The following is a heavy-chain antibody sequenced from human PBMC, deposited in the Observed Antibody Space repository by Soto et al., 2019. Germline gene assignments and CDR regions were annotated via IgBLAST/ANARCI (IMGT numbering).Heavy chain of an antibody. V-gene: IGHV3-48*03. J-gene: IGHJ4*02. CDR2: ISVSGNII. CDR1: GFTFSTYE. Sequence: PGGSLRLSCAASGFTFSTYESNWVRQAPGRGLEWISYISVSGNIIKYAESVKGRFTISRDNAENSLHLHMSNLRVDDTALYFCVRDTMRASAAASLDYWGQGTKVTVYS. CDR3: VRDTMRASAAASLDY. D-gene: IGHD2-2*01.